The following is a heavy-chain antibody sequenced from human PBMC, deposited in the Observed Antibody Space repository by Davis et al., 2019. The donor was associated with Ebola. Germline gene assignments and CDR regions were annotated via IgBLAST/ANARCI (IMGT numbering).Heavy chain of an antibody. D-gene: IGHD1-1*01. Sequence: ASVKVSCKASGYTFTSFGITWVRQAPGQGLEWMGWINPHNGNTNYAQNVQGRVTMTTDTSTSTAYMEVGSLRSEDTAVYYCARDRTSGQYYYYGMDVWGQGTTVTVSS. CDR3: ARDRTSGQYYYYGMDV. J-gene: IGHJ6*02. V-gene: IGHV1-18*04. CDR1: GYTFTSFG. CDR2: INPHNGNT.